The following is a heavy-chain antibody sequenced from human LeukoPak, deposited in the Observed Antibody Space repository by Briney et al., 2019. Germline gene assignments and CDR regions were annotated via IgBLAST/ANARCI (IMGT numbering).Heavy chain of an antibody. CDR2: MNPNSGNT. CDR3: ARGPLSGEFLEWLWDLDY. J-gene: IGHJ4*02. Sequence: ASVKVSCKASGYTFTSYDINWVRQATGQGLEWMGWMNPNSGNTGYAQKFQGRVTITRNTSISTAYMELSSLRSEDTAVYYCARGPLSGEFLEWLWDLDYWGREPWSPSPQ. CDR1: GYTFTSYD. V-gene: IGHV1-8*03. D-gene: IGHD3-3*01.